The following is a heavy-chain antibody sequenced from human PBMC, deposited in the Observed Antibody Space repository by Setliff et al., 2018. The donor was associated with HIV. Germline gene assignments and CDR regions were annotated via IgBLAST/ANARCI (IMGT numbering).Heavy chain of an antibody. CDR2: IIPIFDTT. CDR3: ARVLRNGYLYCFDY. D-gene: IGHD5-18*01. CDR1: GGTFSSYV. J-gene: IGHJ4*02. V-gene: IGHV1-69*13. Sequence: EASVKVSCKASGGTFSSYVINWVRQAPGQGLEWMGGIIPIFDTTNYAQKFQGRVTITADESTSTAYMELNSLRSEDTAVYYCARVLRNGYLYCFDYWGQGTLVTVSS.